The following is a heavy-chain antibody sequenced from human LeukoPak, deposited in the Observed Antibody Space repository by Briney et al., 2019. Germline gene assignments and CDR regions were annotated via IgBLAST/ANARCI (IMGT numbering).Heavy chain of an antibody. CDR3: ARGYCSSTSCYKNWFDP. V-gene: IGHV3-7*05. CDR1: GFTFSTYW. D-gene: IGHD2-2*02. CDR2: IKHDGSEI. J-gene: IGHJ5*02. Sequence: GGSLRLSCAASGFTFSTYWMNSVRQAPGKGLEWVANIKHDGSEINYMDSVKGRFTISRDNPKSSLYLQINSPRTEDTAVYYCARGYCSSTSCYKNWFDPWGQGTLVTVSS.